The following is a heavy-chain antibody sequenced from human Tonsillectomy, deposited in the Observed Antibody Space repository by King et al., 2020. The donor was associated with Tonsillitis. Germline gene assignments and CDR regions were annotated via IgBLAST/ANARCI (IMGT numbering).Heavy chain of an antibody. CDR1: GFTFSSYG. J-gene: IGHJ5*02. Sequence: VQLVESGGGVVQPGGSLRLSCAASGFTFSSYGMHWVRQAPGKGLEWVAFIRYDVSNKYYADSVKGRFTISRDNSKNTLYLQMNSLRAEDTAVYYCAKDQCSGGSCVGWFDPWGQGTLVTVSS. CDR3: AKDQCSGGSCVGWFDP. D-gene: IGHD2-15*01. V-gene: IGHV3-30*02. CDR2: IRYDVSNK.